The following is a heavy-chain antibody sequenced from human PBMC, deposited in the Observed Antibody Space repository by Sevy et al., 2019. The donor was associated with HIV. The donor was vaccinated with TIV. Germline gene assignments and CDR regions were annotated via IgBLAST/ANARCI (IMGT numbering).Heavy chain of an antibody. CDR1: GFTFSSYA. CDR3: AKGVAEGDYYYYGMDV. D-gene: IGHD6-13*01. CDR2: ISGSGGST. V-gene: IGHV3-23*01. J-gene: IGHJ6*02. Sequence: GGSLRLSCAASGFTFSSYAMSWDRQAPGKGLEWVSAISGSGGSTYYADSVKGRFTISRDNSKNTLYLQMNSLRAEDTAVYYCAKGVAEGDYYYYGMDVWGQGTTVTVSS.